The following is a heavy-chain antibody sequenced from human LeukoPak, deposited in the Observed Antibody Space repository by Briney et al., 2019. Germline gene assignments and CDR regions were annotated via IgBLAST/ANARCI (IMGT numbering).Heavy chain of an antibody. CDR3: ATDSRDSSSYYFDY. D-gene: IGHD6-13*01. J-gene: IGHJ4*02. Sequence: SQTLSLTCAISGDSVSSNSVTWNWIRQSPSRGLEWLGRTYYRSTWYNDYAVSVRGRITVNPDTSKNQFSLKLSSVTAADTAVYYCATDSRDSSSYYFDYWGQGTLVTVSS. CDR2: TYYRSTWYN. CDR1: GDSVSSNSVT. V-gene: IGHV6-1*01.